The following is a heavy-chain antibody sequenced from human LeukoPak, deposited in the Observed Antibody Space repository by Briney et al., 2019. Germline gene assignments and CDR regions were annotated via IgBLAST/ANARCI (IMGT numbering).Heavy chain of an antibody. CDR3: ARDHSAPITYYYDSSGYYDY. D-gene: IGHD3-22*01. V-gene: IGHV1-18*01. Sequence: ASVKVSCKASDYTFTSYGISWVRQAPGHGLEWMGWFSTYNGDAHYAQKFQGRVTMTTDTSTSTAYMDLRSLRSDDTAVYYCARDHSAPITYYYDSSGYYDYWGQGTQVTVSS. CDR1: DYTFTSYG. CDR2: FSTYNGDA. J-gene: IGHJ4*02.